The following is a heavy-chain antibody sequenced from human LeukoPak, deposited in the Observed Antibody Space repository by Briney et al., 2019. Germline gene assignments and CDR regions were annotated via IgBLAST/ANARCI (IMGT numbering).Heavy chain of an antibody. V-gene: IGHV3-23*01. J-gene: IGHJ5*02. CDR2: ISASGST. CDR3: ANATNRVSDWFGP. CDR1: GFTFSTYA. Sequence: PGGSLRLSCAASGFTFSTYAMTWVRQAPGKGLEWVSAISASGSTYYADFVKGRFTISRDNSNNTVFLQMNSLRAEDTAVYYCANATNRVSDWFGPWGQGTLVTVS. D-gene: IGHD5-24*01.